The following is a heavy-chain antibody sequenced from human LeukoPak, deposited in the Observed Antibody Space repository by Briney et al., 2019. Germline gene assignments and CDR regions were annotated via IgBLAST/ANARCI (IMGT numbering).Heavy chain of an antibody. CDR3: ARERGVSTTVIDY. D-gene: IGHD4-17*01. CDR1: GGSISSYY. V-gene: IGHV4-59*01. Sequence: SETLSLTCTVSGGSISSYYWSWIRQPPGRGLEWIGYIYYSGSTNYNPSLKSRVTISVDTSKNQFSLKLSSVTAADTAVYYCARERGVSTTVIDYWGQGTLVTVSS. J-gene: IGHJ4*02. CDR2: IYYSGST.